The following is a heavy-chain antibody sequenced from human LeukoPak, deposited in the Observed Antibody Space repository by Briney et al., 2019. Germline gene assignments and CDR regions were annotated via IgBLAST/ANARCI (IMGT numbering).Heavy chain of an antibody. CDR1: GFTFSSYW. J-gene: IGHJ6*02. V-gene: IGHV3-7*01. Sequence: GGSLRLSCAASGFTFSSYWMSWVRQAPGKGLEWVANIKQDGSEKYYVDSVKGRFTISRDNAKNSLYLQMNSLRAEDTAVYYCARENHYYDSSGYFPYYYYGMDVWGQGTTVTVSS. D-gene: IGHD3-22*01. CDR2: IKQDGSEK. CDR3: ARENHYYDSSGYFPYYYYGMDV.